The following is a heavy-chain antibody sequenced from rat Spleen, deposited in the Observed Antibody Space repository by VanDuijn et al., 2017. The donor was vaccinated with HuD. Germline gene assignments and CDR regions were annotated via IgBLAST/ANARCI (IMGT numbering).Heavy chain of an antibody. V-gene: IGHV5-25*01. Sequence: EVQLVESGGGSVQPGRSMKLSCAASGINFSNYYMAWVRQAPTKGLEWVASISNDGGNAYYRDSVKGRFTISRDNAKNTLYLQMDSLRSEDTATYYCVREEFGVRDWGQGIMVTVSS. CDR1: GINFSNYY. CDR3: VREEFGVRD. CDR2: ISNDGGNA. J-gene: IGHJ2*01. D-gene: IGHD4-3*01.